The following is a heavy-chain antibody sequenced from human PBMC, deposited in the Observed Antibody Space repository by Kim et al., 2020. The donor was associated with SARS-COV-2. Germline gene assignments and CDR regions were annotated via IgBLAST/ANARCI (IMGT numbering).Heavy chain of an antibody. D-gene: IGHD1-7*01. Sequence: SETLSHTCAVSGGSISSSNWWSWVRQPPGKGLVWIGEIYHSGSTNYNPSLKSRVTISVDKSKNQFSLKLSSVTAADTAVYYCARGPRLLTGTTGEPRRGWFDPWGQGTLVTVSS. CDR3: ARGPRLLTGTTGEPRRGWFDP. V-gene: IGHV4-4*02. J-gene: IGHJ5*02. CDR1: GGSISSSNW. CDR2: IYHSGST.